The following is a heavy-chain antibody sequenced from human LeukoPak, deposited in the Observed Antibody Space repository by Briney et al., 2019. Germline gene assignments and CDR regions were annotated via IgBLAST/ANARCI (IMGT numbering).Heavy chain of an antibody. CDR3: AKALYNYYDSSGPFDY. D-gene: IGHD3-22*01. V-gene: IGHV3-21*01. Sequence: GGSLRLSCAASGFTFSTSSMNWVRQAPGKGLEWISSITSSSSQKYYADSVRGRFTIPRDNSKNTLYLQMNSLRAEDTAVYYCAKALYNYYDSSGPFDYWGQGTLVTVSS. CDR2: ITSSSSQK. J-gene: IGHJ4*02. CDR1: GFTFSTSS.